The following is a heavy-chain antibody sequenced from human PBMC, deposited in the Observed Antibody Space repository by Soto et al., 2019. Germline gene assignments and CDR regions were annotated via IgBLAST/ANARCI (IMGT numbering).Heavy chain of an antibody. CDR2: IWYDGSNK. Sequence: GGSLRLSCAASGFTFSSYGMHWVRQAPGKGLEWVAVIWYDGSNKYYADSVKGRFTISRDNSKNTLYLQMNSLRAEDTAVYYCARGAPYDYVWGSYPFDYWGQGTLVTVSS. J-gene: IGHJ4*02. D-gene: IGHD3-16*02. CDR3: ARGAPYDYVWGSYPFDY. CDR1: GFTFSSYG. V-gene: IGHV3-33*01.